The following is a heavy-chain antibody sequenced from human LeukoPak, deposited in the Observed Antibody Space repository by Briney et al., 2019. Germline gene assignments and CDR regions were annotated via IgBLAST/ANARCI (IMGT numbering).Heavy chain of an antibody. D-gene: IGHD1-7*01. CDR1: GGSFSNYY. Sequence: SETLSLTCAVYGGSFSNYYWSWIRQTPGKGMEWIGEINDSGRTNYNPSLMGRVTVSVDTSKNQFSLRLTSVTATDTAVYYCARRWNYGRNYYIDVWGKGAAVSDSS. J-gene: IGHJ6*03. V-gene: IGHV4-34*01. CDR3: ARRWNYGRNYYIDV. CDR2: INDSGRT.